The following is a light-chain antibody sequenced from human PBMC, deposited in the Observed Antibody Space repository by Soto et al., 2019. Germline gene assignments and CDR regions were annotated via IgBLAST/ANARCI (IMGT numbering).Light chain of an antibody. CDR3: QQYNSIPRT. Sequence: DIQMTQSPSTLSASVGDSVTITCRASQSISSWLAWYQQKPGKAPKLLIYKASSLESGVPSRFSGSGSGTEFTLTISSLQPDDFATYYCQQYNSIPRTFGQGTKVEIK. V-gene: IGKV1-5*03. CDR1: QSISSW. CDR2: KAS. J-gene: IGKJ1*01.